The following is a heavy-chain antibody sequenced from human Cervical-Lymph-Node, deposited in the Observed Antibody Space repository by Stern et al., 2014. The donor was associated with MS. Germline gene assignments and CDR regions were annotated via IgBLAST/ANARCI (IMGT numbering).Heavy chain of an antibody. CDR3: ARHAPAGYSPFDY. V-gene: IGHV5-51*01. Sequence: VQLVQSGAEVKKPGESLKISCKGSGYSFTSYWIGWVRQMTGKGLEWMGIIYPGDSDTRYSPSFQGQVTISADKSNSTAYLKWSRLKAPDPAIYYWARHAPAGYSPFDYRGQGTLVTVSS. CDR2: IYPGDSDT. J-gene: IGHJ4*02. CDR1: GYSFTSYW. D-gene: IGHD4-11*01.